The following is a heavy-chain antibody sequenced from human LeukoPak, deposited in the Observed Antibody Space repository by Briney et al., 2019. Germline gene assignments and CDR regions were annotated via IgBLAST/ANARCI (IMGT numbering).Heavy chain of an antibody. CDR1: GGSISSYY. J-gene: IGHJ4*02. CDR3: ARWTWGDFDY. V-gene: IGHV4-59*01. Sequence: SETLSLTCTVSGGSISSYYWSWIRQPPGKGLEWIGYIYYSGSTNYNPSLKSRVTISVDTSKNQFSLKLSSVTAADTAVYYCARWTWGDFDYWGQGTLVTVSS. CDR2: IYYSGST. D-gene: IGHD3-16*01.